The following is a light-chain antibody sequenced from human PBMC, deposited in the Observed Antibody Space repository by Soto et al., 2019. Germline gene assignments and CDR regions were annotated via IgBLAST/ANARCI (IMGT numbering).Light chain of an antibody. V-gene: IGKV1-33*01. CDR2: DAS. CDR1: QDSDKY. Sequence: DIQMTQSPSSLSASVGYRVTITCQASQDSDKYLSWYQQKPGKAPELLIYDASNLETGVPSRFSGSGSGTEFTFTISSLQPEDIATYFCQQYASLPLTFGGGTTGDIK. J-gene: IGKJ4*01. CDR3: QQYASLPLT.